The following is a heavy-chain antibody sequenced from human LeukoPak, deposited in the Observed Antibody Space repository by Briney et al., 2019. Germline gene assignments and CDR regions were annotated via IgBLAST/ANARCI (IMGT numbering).Heavy chain of an antibody. J-gene: IGHJ3*02. CDR1: GGSISSYY. V-gene: IGHV4-4*07. CDR3: ASPQLNSSSWYGDAFDI. Sequence: PSETLSLTCTVSGGSISSYYWSWLRQPAGKGLEWIGRIYTSGSTNYNPSLKSRVTMSVDTSKNQFSLKLSSVTAADTAVYYCASPQLNSSSWYGDAFDIWGQGTMVTVSS. CDR2: IYTSGST. D-gene: IGHD6-13*01.